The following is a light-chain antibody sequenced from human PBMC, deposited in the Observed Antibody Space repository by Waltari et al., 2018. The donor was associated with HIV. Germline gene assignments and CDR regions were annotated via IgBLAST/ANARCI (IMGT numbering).Light chain of an antibody. CDR3: QQRSTSIT. V-gene: IGKV3-11*01. CDR1: QSVNSY. Sequence: EIVLTQSPATPSLSPGERATLSCRASQSVNSYLAWYQQKPGQAPRLLIYDASNRASGIPARFSGSGSGTDFTLTISSLEPEDFAVYYCQQRSTSITFGQGTRLDIK. J-gene: IGKJ5*01. CDR2: DAS.